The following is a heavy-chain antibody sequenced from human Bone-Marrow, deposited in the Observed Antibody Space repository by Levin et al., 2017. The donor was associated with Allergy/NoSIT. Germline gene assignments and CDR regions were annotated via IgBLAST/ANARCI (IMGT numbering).Heavy chain of an antibody. CDR2: IHYTGST. D-gene: IGHD5-18*01. CDR1: EASITSSRYY. V-gene: IGHV4-39*07. CDR3: VRDSDSEYYYYGMDV. Sequence: SETLSLTCAVSEASITSSRYYWGWIRQPPGKGLEWIGSIHYTGSTYYNPPLASRITISADTSKNQISLKLTSVTAADTAVYFCVRDSDSEYYYYGMDVWGPGTTVTVSS. J-gene: IGHJ6*02.